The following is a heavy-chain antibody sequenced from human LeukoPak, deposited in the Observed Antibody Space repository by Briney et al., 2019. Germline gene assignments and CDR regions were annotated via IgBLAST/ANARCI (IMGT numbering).Heavy chain of an antibody. V-gene: IGHV1-8*01. D-gene: IGHD5-12*01. Sequence: ASVKVSCKASGYTFTSYDINWVRQATGQGLEWMGWMNPNSGNTGYAQKFQGRVTMTRNTSISTAYMELSSLRSGDTAVYYCARGRTRYSGYDYGYWGQGTLVTVSS. J-gene: IGHJ4*02. CDR1: GYTFTSYD. CDR2: MNPNSGNT. CDR3: ARGRTRYSGYDYGY.